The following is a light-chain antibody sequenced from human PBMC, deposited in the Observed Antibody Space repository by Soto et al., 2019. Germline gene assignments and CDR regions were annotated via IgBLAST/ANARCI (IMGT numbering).Light chain of an antibody. CDR1: QSIGPN. V-gene: IGKV3-15*01. CDR3: QHYNDRPPWT. CDR2: GAS. Sequence: TQSPATLSASPGEIVSLSCRASQSIGPNLAWFQQKPGRAPRLLIFGASTRATDIPARFSGSGSGTEFTLTISTLQSEDFAVYYCQHYNDRPPWTFGQGTKVEIK. J-gene: IGKJ1*01.